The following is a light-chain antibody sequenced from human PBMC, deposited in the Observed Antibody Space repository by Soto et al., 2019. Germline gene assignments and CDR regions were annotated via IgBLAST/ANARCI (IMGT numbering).Light chain of an antibody. CDR1: QSVLYSSNNRNY. Sequence: DIVITQAPHSLAVSLFDSDTINCKSSQSVLYSSNNRNYLAWFQQKPGQPPKLLIYWASTRESGVPDRFSGSGSGTDFTLTISGLQAEDVAVYYCQQYYNTPLTFGGGTKVDIK. CDR2: WAS. J-gene: IGKJ4*01. V-gene: IGKV4-1*01. CDR3: QQYYNTPLT.